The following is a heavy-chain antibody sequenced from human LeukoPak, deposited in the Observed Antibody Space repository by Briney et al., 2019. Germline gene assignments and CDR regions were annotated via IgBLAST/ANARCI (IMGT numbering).Heavy chain of an antibody. CDR3: ARDGGGYSGYDLDY. Sequence: AGSLRLSCAASGFTFSSYSMNWVRQAPGKGLEWVSSISSSSSYIYYADSVKGRFTISRDNAKNSLYLQMNSLRAEDTAVYYCARDGGGYSGYDLDYWGQRTLVTVSS. J-gene: IGHJ4*02. D-gene: IGHD5-12*01. CDR2: ISSSSSYI. V-gene: IGHV3-21*01. CDR1: GFTFSSYS.